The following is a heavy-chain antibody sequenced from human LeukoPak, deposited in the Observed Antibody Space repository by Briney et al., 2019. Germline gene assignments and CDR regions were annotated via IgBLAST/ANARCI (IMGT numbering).Heavy chain of an antibody. J-gene: IGHJ3*02. CDR1: GGSISSSKYY. V-gene: IGHV4-39*01. CDR3: ARHPPLGARLRYFDWLDRGANESAFDI. Sequence: SETLSLTCTVSGGSISSSKYYWGWIRQPPGKGLEWIGSIYYSGSTYYNPSLKSRVTISVDTSKNQFSLKLSSVTAADTAVYYCARHPPLGARLRYFDWLDRGANESAFDIWGQGTMVTVSS. D-gene: IGHD3-9*01. CDR2: IYYSGST.